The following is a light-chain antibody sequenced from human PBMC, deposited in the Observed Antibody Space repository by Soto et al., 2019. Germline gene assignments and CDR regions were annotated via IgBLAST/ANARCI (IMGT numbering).Light chain of an antibody. CDR1: QDIRSNY. CDR3: QQYDSSPWT. Sequence: ETVLTQSPGTLSLSPGERATLSCRASQDIRSNYLAWYRQTPGQAPRLLIYGASKRASGIADRFSGRGSGTEFTLIISRLEPEDFALYYCQQYDSSPWTVGQGTKVESK. V-gene: IGKV3-20*01. J-gene: IGKJ1*01. CDR2: GAS.